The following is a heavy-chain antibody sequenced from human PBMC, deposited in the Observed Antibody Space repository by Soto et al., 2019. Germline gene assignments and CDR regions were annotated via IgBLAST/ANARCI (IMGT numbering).Heavy chain of an antibody. Sequence: SETLSLTCAVYGGSFSAYYWSWIRQPPGKGLEWIGEINHSGSTNYNPSLKSRVTISVDTSKNQFSLKLSSVTAADTAVYYCAKMRGGSYYFYYYGMDVWGQGTKVTVYS. CDR2: INHSGST. CDR1: GGSFSAYY. V-gene: IGHV4-34*01. J-gene: IGHJ6*02. CDR3: AKMRGGSYYFYYYGMDV. D-gene: IGHD1-26*01.